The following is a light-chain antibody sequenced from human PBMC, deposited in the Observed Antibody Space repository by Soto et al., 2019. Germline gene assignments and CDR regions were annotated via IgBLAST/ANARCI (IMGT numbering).Light chain of an antibody. CDR2: SNN. V-gene: IGLV1-44*01. CDR1: TSNIGSNS. CDR3: AAWDDSLDGFYV. J-gene: IGLJ1*01. Sequence: QSALTQPPSASGTPGQRITISCSGSTSNIGSNSVNWYHHLPGTAPKLLIFSNNQRPSGVPDRFSGSKSGTSASLAISGLQSDDEADYYCAAWDDSLDGFYVFGTGTKLTVL.